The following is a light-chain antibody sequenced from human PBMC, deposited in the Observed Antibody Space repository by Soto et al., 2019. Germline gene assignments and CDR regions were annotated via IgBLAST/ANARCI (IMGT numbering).Light chain of an antibody. Sequence: QSALTQPASVSGSPGQSITISCTGTSSDVGGYNYVSWYQQHPGKAPKLMIYEVSNRPSGVSNRFSGSKSGNTASLTISGLQAEDEADYYCSSYXXXXXLXXVXGGGTKLT. CDR2: EVS. J-gene: IGLJ2*01. CDR1: SSDVGGYNY. CDR3: SSYXXXXXLXXV. V-gene: IGLV2-14*01.